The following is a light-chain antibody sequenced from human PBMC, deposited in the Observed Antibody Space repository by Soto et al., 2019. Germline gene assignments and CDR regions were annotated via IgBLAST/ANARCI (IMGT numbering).Light chain of an antibody. V-gene: IGLV2-11*01. CDR3: CSSGGSPTYV. Sequence: QSALTQPRSVSGSPGQSVTISCSGTSSDVGGYNHVSWYQQYPGKAPKAMIYDVSKRPSGVSDRFSGSKSGNTASLTISGLKVEDEADYYCCSSGGSPTYVFGTGTKLTVL. CDR1: SSDVGGYNH. J-gene: IGLJ1*01. CDR2: DVS.